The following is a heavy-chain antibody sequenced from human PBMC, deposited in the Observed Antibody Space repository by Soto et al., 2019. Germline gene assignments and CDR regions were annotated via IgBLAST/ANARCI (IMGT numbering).Heavy chain of an antibody. CDR3: AKDPAARPPHYYYYYYMDV. Sequence: PGGSLRLSCAVSGFTFSSHAMIWVRQAPGKGLEWVSVITGSGDSTYYADSVKGRFTISRDNSKNTLYLQMNSLRAEDTAVYYCAKDPAARPPHYYYYYYMDVWGKGTTVTVSS. J-gene: IGHJ6*03. CDR1: GFTFSSHA. CDR2: ITGSGDST. D-gene: IGHD6-6*01. V-gene: IGHV3-23*01.